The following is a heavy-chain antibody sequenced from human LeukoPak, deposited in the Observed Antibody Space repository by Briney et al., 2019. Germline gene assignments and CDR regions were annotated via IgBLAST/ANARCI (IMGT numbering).Heavy chain of an antibody. CDR3: AYTSPFDY. CDR1: GGSISSYY. V-gene: IGHV4-59*01. D-gene: IGHD2-2*02. CDR2: IYYSGST. J-gene: IGHJ4*02. Sequence: SETLSLTCTVSGGSISSYYWSWIRQPPGKGLEWIGYIYYSGSTNYNPSLKSRVTISVDTSKNQFSLKLSSVTAADTAVYYCAYTSPFDYWGQGTLVTVSS.